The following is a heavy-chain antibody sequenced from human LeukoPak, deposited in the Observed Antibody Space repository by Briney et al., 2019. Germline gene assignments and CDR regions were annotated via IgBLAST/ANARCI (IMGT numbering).Heavy chain of an antibody. CDR2: LYYSGST. CDR1: GGSISSSSYY. J-gene: IGHJ4*02. Sequence: PSETLSLTCTVSGGSISSSSYYWGWIRQPPGKGLEWIGSLYYSGSTYYNPSLKSRVTISVDTSKNQFSLKLSSVTAADTAVYYCARGSGYYYGDFDYWGQGTLVTVSS. CDR3: ARGSGYYYGDFDY. D-gene: IGHD3-22*01. V-gene: IGHV4-39*01.